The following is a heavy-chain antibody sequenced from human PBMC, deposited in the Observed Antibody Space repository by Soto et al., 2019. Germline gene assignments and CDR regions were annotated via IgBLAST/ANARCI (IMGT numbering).Heavy chain of an antibody. D-gene: IGHD6-6*01. CDR1: GFTVSSNY. CDR3: ARTDGEQMSSYFDY. CDR2: IYSGGST. J-gene: IGHJ4*02. Sequence: EVQLVESGGGLIQPGGSLRLSCAASGFTVSSNYMSWVRQAPGKGLEWVSVIYSGGSTYYADSVKGRFTISRDNSKNTLYLQMNSLRAEDTAVYYCARTDGEQMSSYFDYWGQGTLVTVSS. V-gene: IGHV3-53*01.